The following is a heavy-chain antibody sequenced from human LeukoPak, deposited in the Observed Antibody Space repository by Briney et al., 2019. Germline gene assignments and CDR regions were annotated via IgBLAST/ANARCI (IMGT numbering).Heavy chain of an antibody. CDR3: ARDPKSSTFDL. CDR1: GFSFSTYW. D-gene: IGHD3-16*01. Sequence: PGGSLRLSCAASGFSFSTYWMSWVRQTPEKGLEFVANIDQGGSVRNYMDSLKGRCTISRDSAKKSLYLEINSLRADDTAVYYCARDPKSSTFDLWGRGPLVTVSS. J-gene: IGHJ4*02. CDR2: IDQGGSVR. V-gene: IGHV3-7*01.